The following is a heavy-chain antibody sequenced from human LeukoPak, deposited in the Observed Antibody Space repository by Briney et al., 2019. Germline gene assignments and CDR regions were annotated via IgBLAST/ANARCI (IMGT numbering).Heavy chain of an antibody. V-gene: IGHV4-4*07. CDR1: GGSISSYY. D-gene: IGHD6-19*01. Sequence: KASETLSLTCTVSGGSISSYYWSWIRQPAGKGLEWIGRIYTSGSTNYNPSLKSRVTISVDTSKNQFSLKLSSVTAADTAVYYCARDPIAVAGDKRGGFDYWGQGTLVTVSS. CDR3: ARDPIAVAGDKRGGFDY. J-gene: IGHJ4*02. CDR2: IYTSGST.